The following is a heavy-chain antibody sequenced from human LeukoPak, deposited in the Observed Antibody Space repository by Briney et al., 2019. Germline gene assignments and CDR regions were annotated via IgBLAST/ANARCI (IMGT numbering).Heavy chain of an antibody. CDR3: ARDVKGSSGWSGH. CDR2: ISSNSSTI. D-gene: IGHD6-19*01. CDR1: GSTFSSYS. J-gene: IGHJ4*02. Sequence: GGSLRLSCAASGSTFSSYSMNWVRQAPGKGLEWVSYISSNSSTIYYADSVKGRFTISRDNAKNSLYLQMNSLRDEDTAVYYCARDVKGSSGWSGHWGQGTLVTVSS. V-gene: IGHV3-48*02.